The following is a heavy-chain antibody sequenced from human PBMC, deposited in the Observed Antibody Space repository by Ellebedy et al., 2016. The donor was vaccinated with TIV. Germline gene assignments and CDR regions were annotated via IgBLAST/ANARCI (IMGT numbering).Heavy chain of an antibody. J-gene: IGHJ6*02. CDR2: ISYDGSNK. CDR1: GFTFSSYA. V-gene: IGHV3-30-3*01. D-gene: IGHD4-11*01. CDR3: TKVYGRGPYGNSTSYYYAMDV. Sequence: PGGSLRLSCAASGFTFSSYAMHWVRQAPGKGLEWVAVISYDGSNKYYADSVKGRFTISRDISKNTLYLQMYSLRAEDTAVYYCTKVYGRGPYGNSTSYYYAMDVWGQGTPVTVSS.